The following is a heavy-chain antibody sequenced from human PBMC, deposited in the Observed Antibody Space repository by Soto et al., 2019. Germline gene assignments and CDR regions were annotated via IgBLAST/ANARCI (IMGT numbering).Heavy chain of an antibody. V-gene: IGHV4-59*08. D-gene: IGHD6-13*01. CDR2: IYYTGST. CDR1: GGSITNYY. Sequence: SETLSLTCTVSGGSITNYYWSWVRQPPGKGLEWIGYIYYTGSTNYSPSLKSRLTMSVDTSKNQFSLRLSSVTAADTAVYYCARHEGSSFSQFDYWGQGTLVTVSS. CDR3: ARHEGSSFSQFDY. J-gene: IGHJ4*02.